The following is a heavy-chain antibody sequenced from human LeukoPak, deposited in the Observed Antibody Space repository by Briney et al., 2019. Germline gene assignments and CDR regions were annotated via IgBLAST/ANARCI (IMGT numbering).Heavy chain of an antibody. CDR3: ARVGLPESESFYRAFDY. CDR2: IKQDGSEK. D-gene: IGHD3-10*01. V-gene: IGHV3-7*01. CDR1: GITFSNYF. Sequence: PGGSLTLSCAVSGITFSNYFMSWVRQAPGKGPEWVATIKQDGSEKYYVDSVKGRFTISRDNAKNSLYLQMNSLRAEDTAAYYCARVGLPESESFYRAFDYWGQGTVVSVSA. J-gene: IGHJ4*02.